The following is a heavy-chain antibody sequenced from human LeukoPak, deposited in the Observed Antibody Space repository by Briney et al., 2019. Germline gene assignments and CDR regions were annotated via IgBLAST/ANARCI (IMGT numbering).Heavy chain of an antibody. J-gene: IGHJ5*02. CDR1: GGSISSYY. Sequence: SETLSLTCTVSGGSISSYYWSWIRQPPGKGLEWIGYIYYSGSTNYNPSLKSRVTISVDTSKNQFSLKLSSVTAADTAVYYCARRDCTSTSCYEGENWFDPWGQGTLVTVSS. D-gene: IGHD2-2*01. V-gene: IGHV4-59*08. CDR2: IYYSGST. CDR3: ARRDCTSTSCYEGENWFDP.